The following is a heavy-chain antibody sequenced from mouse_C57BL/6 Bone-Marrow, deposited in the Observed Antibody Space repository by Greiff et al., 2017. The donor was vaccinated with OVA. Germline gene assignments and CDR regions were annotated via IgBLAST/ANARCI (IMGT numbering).Heavy chain of an antibody. CDR3: ARRTDFDY. Sequence: QVQLKESGPELVRPGSSVKLSCKASGYTFTSYWMHWVKQRPIQGLEWIGNIDPSDSETHYNQKFKDKATLTVDESSSTAYMQLSSLTSEDSAVYYCARRTDFDYWGQGTTLTVSS. J-gene: IGHJ2*01. CDR1: GYTFTSYW. V-gene: IGHV1-52*01. CDR2: IDPSDSET.